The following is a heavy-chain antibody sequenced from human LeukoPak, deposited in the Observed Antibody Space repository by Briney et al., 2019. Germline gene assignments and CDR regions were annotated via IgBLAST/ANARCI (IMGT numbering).Heavy chain of an antibody. CDR2: SYYSGST. D-gene: IGHD3-22*01. CDR3: ARDGRYYDSSGYYPLFDY. J-gene: IGHJ4*02. Sequence: SEILSLTCTVSGGSINNYYWTWLRQPPGKGLEWIGYSYYSGSTNYNPSLMSRVTISVDTSKNQFSLKLSSVTAADTAVYYCARDGRYYDSSGYYPLFDYWGQGTLVTVSS. CDR1: GGSINNYY. V-gene: IGHV4-59*01.